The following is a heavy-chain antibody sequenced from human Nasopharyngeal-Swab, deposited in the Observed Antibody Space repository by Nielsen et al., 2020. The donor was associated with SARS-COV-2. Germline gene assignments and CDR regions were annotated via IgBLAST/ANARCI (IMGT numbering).Heavy chain of an antibody. CDR2: ISGSGEST. Sequence: GESLKISCAASGFTFSSYAMSWVGQARGKGLEWVSAISGSGESTHYADSVKGRFTISRDNSKNTLYLQMNSLRAEDTAVYYCVKGPPAVIHYFDYWGQGTLVTVSS. D-gene: IGHD2-21*01. V-gene: IGHV3-23*01. CDR3: VKGPPAVIHYFDY. J-gene: IGHJ4*02. CDR1: GFTFSSYA.